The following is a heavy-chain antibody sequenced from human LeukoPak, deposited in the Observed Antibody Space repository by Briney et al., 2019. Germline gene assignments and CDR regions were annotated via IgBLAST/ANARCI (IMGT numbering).Heavy chain of an antibody. CDR3: ARDGVPGGRDV. V-gene: IGHV3-7*01. CDR2: VNREGSDK. J-gene: IGHJ6*02. D-gene: IGHD3-16*01. Sequence: GGSLRLSCAASGFALSSHWMNWVRQAPGKGLEWVAHVNREGSDKNYVDSVKGRFTISRDNAKNSLYLQMNSLRVEDTAVYYCARDGVPGGRDVWGQGTTVTVS. CDR1: GFALSSHW.